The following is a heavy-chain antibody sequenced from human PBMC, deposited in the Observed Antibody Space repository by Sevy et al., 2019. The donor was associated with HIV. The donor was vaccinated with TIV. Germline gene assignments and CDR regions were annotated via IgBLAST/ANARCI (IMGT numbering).Heavy chain of an antibody. J-gene: IGHJ6*02. V-gene: IGHV3-30*04. CDR1: GFTFSTYG. CDR3: ARGLAALPGYYYGMDV. CDR2: ILYDGSNK. Sequence: GGSLRLSCTASGFTFSTYGLHWVRQAPGKGLEWVADILYDGSNKYYGDSVKGRFTISRDNSKNTLYLQMNSLRGEDTAVYYCARGLAALPGYYYGMDVWGQGTTVTVSS. D-gene: IGHD6-6*01.